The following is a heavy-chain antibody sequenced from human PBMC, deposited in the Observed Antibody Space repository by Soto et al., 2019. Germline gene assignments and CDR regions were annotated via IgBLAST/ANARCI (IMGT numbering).Heavy chain of an antibody. CDR2: IKQDGSEK. V-gene: IGHV3-7*01. J-gene: IGHJ4*02. Sequence: PGGSLRLSCAASGFTFSSYWMSWVRQAPGKXLEWVANIKQDGSEKYYVDSVKGRFTISRDNAKNSLYLQMNSLRAEDTAVYYCARGMELLRYFDWLLYSPYWGQGTLVTVFS. D-gene: IGHD3-9*01. CDR1: GFTFSSYW. CDR3: ARGMELLRYFDWLLYSPY.